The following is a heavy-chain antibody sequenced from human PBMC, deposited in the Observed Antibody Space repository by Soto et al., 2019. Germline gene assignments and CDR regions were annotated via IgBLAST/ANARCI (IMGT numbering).Heavy chain of an antibody. CDR3: ARHITVAGTFLDY. V-gene: IGHV1-69*13. Sequence: SVKVSCKASGGTFSSYAISWVRQAPGQGLEWMGGIIPIFGTANYAQKFQGRVTITADESTSTAYMELSSLRSEDTAVYYCARHITVAGTFLDYWGQGTLVTVSS. D-gene: IGHD6-19*01. J-gene: IGHJ4*02. CDR2: IIPIFGTA. CDR1: GGTFSSYA.